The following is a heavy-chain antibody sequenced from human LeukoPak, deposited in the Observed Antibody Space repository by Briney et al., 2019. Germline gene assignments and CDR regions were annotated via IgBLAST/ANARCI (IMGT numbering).Heavy chain of an antibody. V-gene: IGHV1-69*04. CDR3: ARGSKVCSGGSCYSVVSDWFDP. Sequence: GSSVKVSCKASGGTFSSYAISWVRQAPGQGLEWMGGIIPILGIANYAQKFQGRVTITADKSTSTAYMELSSLRSEDTAVYYCARGSKVCSGGSCYSVVSDWFDPWGQGTLVTVSS. CDR1: GGTFSSYA. D-gene: IGHD2-15*01. J-gene: IGHJ5*02. CDR2: IIPILGIA.